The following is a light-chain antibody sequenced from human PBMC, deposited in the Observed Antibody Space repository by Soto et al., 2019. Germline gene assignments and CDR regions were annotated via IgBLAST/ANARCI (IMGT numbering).Light chain of an antibody. Sequence: DIQMTQSPSTLSASVGDRVTITCRASQSISSWLAWYQQKPGKAPTLLIVTSSSLQSGVPSRFSGSGSGTDFILTISSLQPEDFATYYCQQSYSTPPTFGQGTKVDIK. V-gene: IGKV1-39*01. CDR3: QQSYSTPPT. J-gene: IGKJ1*01. CDR2: TSS. CDR1: QSISSW.